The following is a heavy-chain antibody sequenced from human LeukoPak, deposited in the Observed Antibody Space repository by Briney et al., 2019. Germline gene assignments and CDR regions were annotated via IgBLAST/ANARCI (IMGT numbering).Heavy chain of an antibody. D-gene: IGHD5-18*01. CDR1: GFTFSSYY. CDR3: ARGGSRYGS. Sequence: GGSLRLSCAASGFTFSSYYMSWVRQAPGKGLEWVANIKEDGSEKYYVDSVKGRFTISRDNAKKSLYLQMNSLGAEDTAVYYCARGGSRYGSWGQGTLVTVSS. V-gene: IGHV3-7*04. CDR2: IKEDGSEK. J-gene: IGHJ5*02.